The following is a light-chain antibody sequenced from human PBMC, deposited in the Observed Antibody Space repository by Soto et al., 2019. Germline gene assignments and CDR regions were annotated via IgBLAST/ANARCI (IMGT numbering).Light chain of an antibody. J-gene: IGKJ1*01. CDR3: QQYSIWRT. CDR1: QSVSTN. CDR2: GSS. Sequence: EIVMTQSPATLSVSPGERPTLSCRASQSVSTNLAWYQQKLGQAPRVLIYGSSSRATGIPARFSGSGSGTEFTLTISSLQSEDFAVYYCQQYSIWRTFGQGTKVDIK. V-gene: IGKV3-15*01.